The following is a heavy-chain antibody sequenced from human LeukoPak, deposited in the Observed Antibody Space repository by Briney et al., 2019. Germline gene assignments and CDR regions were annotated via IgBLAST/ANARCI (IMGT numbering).Heavy chain of an antibody. CDR1: GGSISSGVYY. CDR2: IYYSGST. Sequence: SQTLSLTCTVSGGSISSGVYYWSWHRQHPGKDLEWLGYIYYSGSTYSNPSLKSRLTMSVDISKNQFSLKLSSVTAADTAVYYCARGVKGLRGAFDIWGQGTMVTVSS. J-gene: IGHJ3*02. V-gene: IGHV4-31*03. CDR3: ARGVKGLRGAFDI. D-gene: IGHD3-10*01.